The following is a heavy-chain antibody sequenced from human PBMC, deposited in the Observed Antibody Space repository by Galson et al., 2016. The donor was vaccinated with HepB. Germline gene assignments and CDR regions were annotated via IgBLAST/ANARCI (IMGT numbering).Heavy chain of an antibody. CDR3: VRDSQINWFYL. Sequence: TLSLTCSVSGASISGSAYYWGWIRQPPGKGLEWIGTISYTGGTSYNPSLKSRVAISVDTTKNHFSLEPTSVTAADTAVYFCVRDSQINWFYLWGQGTRVTVSS. J-gene: IGHJ5*02. V-gene: IGHV4-39*02. CDR1: GASISGSAYY. CDR2: ISYTGGT.